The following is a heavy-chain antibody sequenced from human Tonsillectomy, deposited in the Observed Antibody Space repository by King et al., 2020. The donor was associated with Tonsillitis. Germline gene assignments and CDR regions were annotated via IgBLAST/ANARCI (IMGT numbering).Heavy chain of an antibody. CDR1: GFTFSSSS. Sequence: VQLVESGGGLVKPGGSLRLSCAASGFTFSSSSMNWVRQAPEKGLEWVSSIISSSSYIYYADSVEGRFTISRDNANNSLYLQMNSLRAEDTAIYYCARDQQLIRWGQGTLVTVSS. J-gene: IGHJ4*02. V-gene: IGHV3-21*01. D-gene: IGHD6-13*01. CDR3: ARDQQLIR. CDR2: IISSSSYI.